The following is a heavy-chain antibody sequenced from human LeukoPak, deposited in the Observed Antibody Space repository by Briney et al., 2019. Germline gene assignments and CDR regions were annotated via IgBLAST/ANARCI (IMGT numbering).Heavy chain of an antibody. V-gene: IGHV3-53*01. J-gene: IGHJ4*02. D-gene: IGHD6-13*01. CDR3: AKRGIATAASFDY. CDR2: IYSGGST. CDR1: GFTVSSNY. Sequence: AGGSLRLSCAASGFTVSSNYMSWVRQAPGKGLEWVSVIYSGGSTYYADSVKGRFTISRDNSKNTLYLQMNSLRADDTAVYYCAKRGIATAASFDYWGQGTPVSVSS.